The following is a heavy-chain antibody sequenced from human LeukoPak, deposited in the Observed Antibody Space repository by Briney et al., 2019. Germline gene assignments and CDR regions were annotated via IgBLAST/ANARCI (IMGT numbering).Heavy chain of an antibody. CDR3: ARIEMATNSALDC. CDR1: GFTFSDYS. Sequence: GGSLRLSCAASGFTFSDYSMNWVRLAPGKGLDWVSSISSTSTYILYADSVKDRFTISRDNARNSLYLQMNSLRAEDTAVYYCARIEMATNSALDCWGQGTLVSVSS. V-gene: IGHV3-21*01. J-gene: IGHJ4*02. D-gene: IGHD5-24*01. CDR2: ISSTSTYI.